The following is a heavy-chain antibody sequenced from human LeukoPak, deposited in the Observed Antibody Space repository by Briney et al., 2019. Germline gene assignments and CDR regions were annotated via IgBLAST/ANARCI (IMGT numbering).Heavy chain of an antibody. CDR1: GFTFSSYA. CDR3: ANHWAGYSSGWYA. J-gene: IGHJ4*02. V-gene: IGHV3-23*01. CDR2: ISGSGGST. D-gene: IGHD6-19*01. Sequence: PGGSLRLSCAASGFTFSSYAMSWVRQAPGKGLEWVSAISGSGGSTYYADSVKGRFTISRDNSKNTLYLQMNSPRAEDTAVYYCANHWAGYSSGWYAWGQGTLVTVSS.